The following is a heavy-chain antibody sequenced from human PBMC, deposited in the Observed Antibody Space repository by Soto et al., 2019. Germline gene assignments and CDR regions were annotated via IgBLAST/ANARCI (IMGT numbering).Heavy chain of an antibody. D-gene: IGHD2-8*01. CDR3: AAGGNIVPLSDAFDI. CDR1: GFTFTSSA. CDR2: IVVGSGNT. J-gene: IGHJ3*02. Sequence: QMPLVQSGPEVKKPGTSVKVSCKASGFTFTSSAMQWVRQARGQRLEWIGWIVVGSGNTNYAQKFQERVTITRDMSTSTAYMELSSLRSEDTAVYYCAAGGNIVPLSDAFDIWGQGTMVTVSS. V-gene: IGHV1-58*02.